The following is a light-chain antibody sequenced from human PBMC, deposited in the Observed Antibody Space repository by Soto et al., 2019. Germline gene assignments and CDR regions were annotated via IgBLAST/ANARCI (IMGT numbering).Light chain of an antibody. CDR2: GAS. Sequence: VVLTQSPGTLSLSPGERATLSCMASQSVDNAYLAWYQQKPGQAPRLLIYGASSRPTGIPDRFSGSGSGKDFTLTISRLEPEDFPVYYCHHYGSSPPYTFGQGTKVDIK. CDR3: HHYGSSPPYT. CDR1: QSVDNAY. V-gene: IGKV3-20*01. J-gene: IGKJ2*01.